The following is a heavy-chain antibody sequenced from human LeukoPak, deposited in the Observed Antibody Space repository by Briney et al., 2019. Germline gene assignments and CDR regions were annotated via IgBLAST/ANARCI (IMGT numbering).Heavy chain of an antibody. Sequence: PSETLSLTCAVYGGSFSGYYWSWIRQPPGKGLEWIGEINHSGSTNYNPSLKSRVTISLDTSKNQFSLKLSSVTAADTAVYYCARTLGSGDHLFNFDYWGQGTLVTVSS. CDR2: INHSGST. V-gene: IGHV4-34*09. CDR3: ARTLGSGDHLFNFDY. J-gene: IGHJ4*02. D-gene: IGHD3-22*01. CDR1: GGSFSGYY.